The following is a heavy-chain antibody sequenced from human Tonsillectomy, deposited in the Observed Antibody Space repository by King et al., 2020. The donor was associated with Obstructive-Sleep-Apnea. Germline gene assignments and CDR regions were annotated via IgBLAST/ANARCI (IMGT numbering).Heavy chain of an antibody. CDR3: AKDKDSSGWYADY. CDR2: ISWISGSI. D-gene: IGHD6-19*01. Sequence: VQLVESGGGLVQPGRSLRLSCVASGFTFDDYAMHWVRQAPGKGLEWVSGISWISGSIGYVDSVKGRFTISRDNVKKSLYLQMNSLRVEHTALYYCAKDKDSSGWYADYWGQGTLVTVSS. J-gene: IGHJ4*02. CDR1: GFTFDDYA. V-gene: IGHV3-9*01.